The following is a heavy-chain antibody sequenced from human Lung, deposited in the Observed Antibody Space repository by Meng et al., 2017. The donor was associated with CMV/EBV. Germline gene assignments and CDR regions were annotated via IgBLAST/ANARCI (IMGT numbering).Heavy chain of an antibody. Sequence: LSCAVYGGSFSGYYWSWIRQPPGEGLEWIGEINHSGDTNYNPSLKSRVTISVDTSKNQFSLKLSSVTAANTAVYYCARGAYYFDTSGLFDYWGRGXLVTVSS. CDR3: ARGAYYFDTSGLFDY. CDR2: INHSGDT. J-gene: IGHJ4*02. CDR1: GGSFSGYY. D-gene: IGHD3-22*01. V-gene: IGHV4-34*01.